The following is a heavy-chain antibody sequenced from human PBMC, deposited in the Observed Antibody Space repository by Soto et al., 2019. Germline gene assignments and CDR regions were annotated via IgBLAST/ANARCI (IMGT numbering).Heavy chain of an antibody. CDR1: GFTFSSYW. Sequence: GGSLRLSCAASGFTFSSYWMSWVRQAPGKGLEWVANIKQDGSEKYYVDSVKGRFTISRDNAKNSLYLQMNSLRAEDKAVYYWARGGGDFWSGYYDNYYMDVWGKGTTVTVSS. CDR3: ARGGGDFWSGYYDNYYMDV. J-gene: IGHJ6*03. CDR2: IKQDGSEK. V-gene: IGHV3-7*01. D-gene: IGHD3-3*01.